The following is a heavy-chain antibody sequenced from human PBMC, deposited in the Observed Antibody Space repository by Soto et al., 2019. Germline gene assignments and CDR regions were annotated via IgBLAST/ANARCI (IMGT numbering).Heavy chain of an antibody. J-gene: IGHJ4*02. CDR1: GFNFSDSA. V-gene: IGHV3-73*01. D-gene: IGHD5-18*01. CDR2: IRGRSKKFAT. Sequence: EVQLVESGGGLVQPGGSLKVSCAGLGFNFSDSALHWVRQPSGKGLEWIGRIRGRSKKFATSYATSVRGRFSLSRDDSKNTAYLQMNSLRDDDTGVYFCTGRCGYSLQDIWGQGTLVTVSS. CDR3: TGRCGYSLQDI.